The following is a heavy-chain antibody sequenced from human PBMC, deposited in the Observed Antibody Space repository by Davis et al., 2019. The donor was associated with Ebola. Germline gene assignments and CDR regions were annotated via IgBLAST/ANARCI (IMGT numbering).Heavy chain of an antibody. V-gene: IGHV3-7*03. J-gene: IGHJ4*02. CDR3: ARDRPNYDFWSGYFDY. Sequence: GESLKISCAASGFTFSSYWMSWVRQAPGKGLEWVANIKQDGSEKYYVDSVKGRFTISRDNAKNSLYLQMNSLRAEDTAVYYCARDRPNYDFWSGYFDYWGQGTLVTVSS. CDR1: GFTFSSYW. CDR2: IKQDGSEK. D-gene: IGHD3-3*01.